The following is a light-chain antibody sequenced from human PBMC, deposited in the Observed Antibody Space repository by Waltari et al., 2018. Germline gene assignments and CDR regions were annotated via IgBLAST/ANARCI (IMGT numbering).Light chain of an antibody. Sequence: DIQMTQSPPSLSASIGDRVTITCRASQSIRTYLNWYQQKPGKAPQLLIYAASSLQSGVPSRFSGSGSGTDFTLTISSLQPEDFASYFCQQCDSIPPTFGQGTKIEIK. CDR1: QSIRTY. CDR2: AAS. CDR3: QQCDSIPPT. V-gene: IGKV1-39*01. J-gene: IGKJ1*01.